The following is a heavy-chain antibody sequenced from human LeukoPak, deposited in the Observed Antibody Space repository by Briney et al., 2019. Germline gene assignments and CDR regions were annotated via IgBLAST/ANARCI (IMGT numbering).Heavy chain of an antibody. CDR3: ARSHRSGNNCYSDWYFDL. Sequence: GGSLRLSCAASGFTFSSHWMSWIRQAPGKGLEWVAKINKNGSAKDYVDFVKGRFTISRDNAKNSLYLQMNSLSAEDTAVYYCARSHRSGNNCYSDWYFDLWGRGTQVTVSS. D-gene: IGHD2-21*01. J-gene: IGHJ2*01. CDR1: GFTFSSHW. CDR2: INKNGSAK. V-gene: IGHV3-7*03.